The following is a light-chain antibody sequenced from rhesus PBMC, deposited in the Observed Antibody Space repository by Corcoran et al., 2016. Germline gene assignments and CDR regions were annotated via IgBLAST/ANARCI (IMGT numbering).Light chain of an antibody. CDR2: AAS. V-gene: IGKV1-94*01. CDR1: QGINKE. CDR3: LQDYTTPYS. J-gene: IGKJ2*01. Sequence: DIQMTQSPSSLSASVGDRVTVTCRASQGINKELSWYQQKPGKAPTFLNYAASSLQPGVSSRFSGRGSGTAYTLTISNLQPEDVATYYCLQDYTTPYSFGQGTKVEIK.